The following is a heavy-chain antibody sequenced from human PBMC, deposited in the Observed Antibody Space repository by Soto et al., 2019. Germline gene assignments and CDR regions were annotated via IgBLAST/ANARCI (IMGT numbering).Heavy chain of an antibody. V-gene: IGHV4-39*01. CDR1: GGSISSSSYY. CDR2: IYYSGST. D-gene: IGHD3-10*01. J-gene: IGHJ4*02. Sequence: PSETLCLTWTVSGGSISSSSYYWAWIRQPPGKGLEWIGSIYYSGSTYYNPYLKSRVTISVDTSKNKFSLKLSSVTAADPFVYYCRYGSGSYPKGYWGQGTQVTLSS. CDR3: RYGSGSYPKGY.